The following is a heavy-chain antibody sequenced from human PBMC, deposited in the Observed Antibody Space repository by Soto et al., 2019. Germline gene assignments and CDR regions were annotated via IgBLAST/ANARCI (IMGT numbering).Heavy chain of an antibody. Sequence: EVQLLESGGGLVQPGGSLRLSCAASGFTFSSYAMSWVRQAPGKGLEWVSVISGSGDNTYYADSVKGRFTISRDNSKNTLYLHMNSLRADDTAVYYCAKAKVATRVVGATKYYFDYWGQGTLVTVSS. J-gene: IGHJ4*02. CDR2: ISGSGDNT. V-gene: IGHV3-23*01. CDR3: AKAKVATRVVGATKYYFDY. D-gene: IGHD1-26*01. CDR1: GFTFSSYA.